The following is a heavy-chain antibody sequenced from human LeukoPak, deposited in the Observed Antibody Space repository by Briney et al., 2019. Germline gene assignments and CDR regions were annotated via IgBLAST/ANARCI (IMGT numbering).Heavy chain of an antibody. J-gene: IGHJ5*02. Sequence: MPSETLSLTCTVSGGSISSSSYYWGWIRQPPGKGLEWIGSIYYSGSTYYNPSLKSRVTISVDTSKNQFSLKLSSVTAADTAVYYCARQKLLWFGESYNWFDPWGQGTLVTVSS. CDR2: IYYSGST. CDR3: ARQKLLWFGESYNWFDP. CDR1: GGSISSSSYY. V-gene: IGHV4-39*01. D-gene: IGHD3-10*01.